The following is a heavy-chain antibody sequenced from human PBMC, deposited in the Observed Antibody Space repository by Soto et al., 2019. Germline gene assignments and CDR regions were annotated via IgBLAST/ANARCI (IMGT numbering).Heavy chain of an antibody. J-gene: IGHJ4*02. CDR1: GGSISSGGYY. Sequence: SETLSLTCTVSGGSISSGGYYWSWIRQHPGKGLEWIGYIYYSGSTYYNPSLKSRVTISVDTSKNQFSLKLSSVTAADTAVYYCASIMITFGGVIYWGQGTLVTVSS. CDR2: IYYSGST. CDR3: ASIMITFGGVIY. D-gene: IGHD3-16*01. V-gene: IGHV4-31*03.